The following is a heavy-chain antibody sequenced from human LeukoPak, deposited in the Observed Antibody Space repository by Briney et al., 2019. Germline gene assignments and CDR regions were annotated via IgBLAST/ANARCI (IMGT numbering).Heavy chain of an antibody. CDR2: INHSGST. J-gene: IGHJ4*02. CDR1: GGSFSGYY. Sequence: PSETLSLTCAVSGGSFSGYYWSWIRQPPGKGLEWIGEINHSGSTNYNPSLKSRVTISVDTSKNQFSLKLSSVTAADTAVYYCARVRYYGSGSSPISYWGQGTLVTVSS. D-gene: IGHD3-10*01. CDR3: ARVRYYGSGSSPISY. V-gene: IGHV4-34*01.